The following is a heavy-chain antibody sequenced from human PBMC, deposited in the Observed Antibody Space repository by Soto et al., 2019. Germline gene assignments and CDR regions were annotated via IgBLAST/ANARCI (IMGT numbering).Heavy chain of an antibody. J-gene: IGHJ3*02. V-gene: IGHV1-69*02. CDR2: IIPILGIA. CDR1: GGTFSSYT. Sequence: GASVKVSCKASGGTFSSYTISWVRQAPGQGLEWMGRIIPILGIANYAQKFQGRVTITADKSTSTAYMELSSLRSEDTAVYYCARAMTIGRAFDIWGQGTMVTVSS. D-gene: IGHD4-17*01. CDR3: ARAMTIGRAFDI.